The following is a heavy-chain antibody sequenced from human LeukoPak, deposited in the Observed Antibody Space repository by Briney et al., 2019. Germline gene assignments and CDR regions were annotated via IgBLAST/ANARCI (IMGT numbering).Heavy chain of an antibody. CDR2: ISGSGGST. CDR3: AKAVSSKDYFDY. D-gene: IGHD6-6*01. V-gene: IGHV3-23*01. Sequence: AGGSLRLSCAASGFTFSSYAMSWVRQAPGKGREWVSAISGSGGSTYYADSVKGRFTISRDNSKNTLYLQMNSLRAEDTAVYYCAKAVSSKDYFDYWGQGTLVTVSS. J-gene: IGHJ4*02. CDR1: GFTFSSYA.